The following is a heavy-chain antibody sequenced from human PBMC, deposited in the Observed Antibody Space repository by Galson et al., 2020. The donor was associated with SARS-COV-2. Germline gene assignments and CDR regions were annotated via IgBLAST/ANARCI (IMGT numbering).Heavy chain of an antibody. D-gene: IGHD5-12*01. CDR3: ARDREVATNPTLDY. Sequence: ASVKVSCKASGYTFTGYYMHWVRQAPGQGLEWMGWINPNSGGTNYAQKFQGRVTMTRDTSISTAYMELSRLRSDDTAVYYCARDREVATNPTLDYWGQGTLVTVSS. CDR1: GYTFTGYY. J-gene: IGHJ4*02. V-gene: IGHV1-2*02. CDR2: INPNSGGT.